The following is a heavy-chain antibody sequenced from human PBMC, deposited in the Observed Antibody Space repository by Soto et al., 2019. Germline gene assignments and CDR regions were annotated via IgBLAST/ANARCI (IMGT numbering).Heavy chain of an antibody. CDR1: GGSISSSSYY. V-gene: IGHV4-39*01. CDR3: ARVTIFGVVITPYYFDY. Sequence: QLQLQESGPGLVKPSETLSLTCTVSGGSISSSSYYWGWIRQPPGKGLEWIGSIYYSGSTYYNPSLKSRVTISVDTSKNQFSLKLSSVTAADTAVYYCARVTIFGVVITPYYFDYWGQGTLVTVSS. J-gene: IGHJ4*02. D-gene: IGHD3-3*01. CDR2: IYYSGST.